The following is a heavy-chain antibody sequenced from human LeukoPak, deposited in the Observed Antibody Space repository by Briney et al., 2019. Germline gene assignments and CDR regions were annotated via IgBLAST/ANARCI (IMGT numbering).Heavy chain of an antibody. Sequence: GSLRLSCAASGFTFSSYAVSWVRQAPGKGLEWVSAISGSGGSTYYADSVKGRFTISRDNSKNTLYLQMNSLRAEDTAVYYCAKWGKMAKNNGFDYWGQGTLVTVSS. CDR1: GFTFSSYA. V-gene: IGHV3-23*01. D-gene: IGHD5-24*01. CDR2: ISGSGGST. CDR3: AKWGKMAKNNGFDY. J-gene: IGHJ4*02.